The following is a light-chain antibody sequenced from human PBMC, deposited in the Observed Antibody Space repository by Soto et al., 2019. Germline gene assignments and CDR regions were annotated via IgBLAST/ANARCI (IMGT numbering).Light chain of an antibody. V-gene: IGKV1-5*03. CDR1: RSISSW. J-gene: IGKJ1*01. CDR2: EAS. CDR3: QQYDTYWT. Sequence: DIQMTQSPSTLSASVGDRVTITCRASRSISSWLAWYQQKPGKAPKLLIYEASSLKSGVPSRFSGSGSGTEFTLTISSLQPDDFATYYCQQYDTYWTFGQGTKVDIK.